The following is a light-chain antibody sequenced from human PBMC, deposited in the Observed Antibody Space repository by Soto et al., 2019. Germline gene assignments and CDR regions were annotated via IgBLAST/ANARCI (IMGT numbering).Light chain of an antibody. CDR2: AAS. V-gene: IGKV1-27*01. CDR3: QKYNSAPLT. J-gene: IGKJ1*01. CDR1: QGISNY. Sequence: DIQMTQSPSSLSASVGDRVTITCRASQGISNYLAWYQQKPGKVPKLLIYAASTLRSGVPSRFSGSGSGTDFTLTISSLQPEDVATYYCQKYNSAPLTFGPGTNVEIK.